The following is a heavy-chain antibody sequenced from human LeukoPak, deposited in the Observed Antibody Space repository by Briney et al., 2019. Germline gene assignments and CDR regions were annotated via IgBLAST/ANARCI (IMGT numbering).Heavy chain of an antibody. J-gene: IGHJ4*02. D-gene: IGHD6-19*01. Sequence: PGVSLRLSCAASGFTFDDYGMIWVRQAPGKGLEWVSGIDRNGDSTGYADSVEGRFTISRDNAKNSLYLQMNSLRAEDTAVYYCATKREQWLVPTYYFDYWGQGTLVTVSS. V-gene: IGHV3-20*04. CDR3: ATKREQWLVPTYYFDY. CDR2: IDRNGDST. CDR1: GFTFDDYG.